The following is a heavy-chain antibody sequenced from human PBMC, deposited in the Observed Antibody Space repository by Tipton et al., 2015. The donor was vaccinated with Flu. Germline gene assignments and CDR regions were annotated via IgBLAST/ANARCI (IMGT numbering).Heavy chain of an antibody. D-gene: IGHD3-22*01. CDR2: ILYTGST. J-gene: IGHJ1*01. Sequence: LRLSCTVSGDSVSSGGYYWTWIRQHPGKGLEWIGYILYTGSTYSNPSLKSRISISVDTSKNQSSLKLSSVTAADTAVYYCARGNRYHYDSWGQGTLVTVSS. CDR1: GDSVSSGGYY. CDR3: ARGNRYHYDS. V-gene: IGHV4-31*03.